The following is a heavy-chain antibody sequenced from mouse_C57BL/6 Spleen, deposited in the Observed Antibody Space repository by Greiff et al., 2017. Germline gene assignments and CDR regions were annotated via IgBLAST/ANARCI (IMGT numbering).Heavy chain of an antibody. CDR1: GYTFTSYW. V-gene: IGHV1-5*01. J-gene: IGHJ2*01. CDR2: IYPGNSDT. Sequence: EVKLQESGTVLARPGASVKMSCKTSGYTFTSYWMHWVKQRPGQGLEWIGAIYPGNSDTSYNQKFKGKAKLTAVTSASTAYMELSSLTNEDSAVYYCTRGEVITTVVAGDNYWGQGTTLTVSS. D-gene: IGHD1-1*01. CDR3: TRGEVITTVVAGDNY.